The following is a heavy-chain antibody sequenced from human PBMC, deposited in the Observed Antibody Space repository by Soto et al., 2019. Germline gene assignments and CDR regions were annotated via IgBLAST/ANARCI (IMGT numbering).Heavy chain of an antibody. Sequence: SETLSLTCTVSGGSINNYYWTWFRQPPGKALEWIGYIYGSGSTYYNPSLKSRVTISVDTSKNQFSLKLSSVTAADTAVYYCAREPHQNYYYGMDVWGQGPRSPSP. CDR3: AREPHQNYYYGMDV. D-gene: IGHD2-2*01. CDR1: GGSINNYY. J-gene: IGHJ6*02. CDR2: IYGSGST. V-gene: IGHV4-59*12.